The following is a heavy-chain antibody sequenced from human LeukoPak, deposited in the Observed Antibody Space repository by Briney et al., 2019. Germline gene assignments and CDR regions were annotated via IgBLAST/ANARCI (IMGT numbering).Heavy chain of an antibody. Sequence: SETMSLTSTVDGASISSYYWSWVRPPAGRGLEWIGRIYSSGNTNYNPSLKSRVTMSVDTSRNQFSLKLSSVTAADTAVYYCARESVGYCSGGSCPYYVDYWGQGTLVTVSS. V-gene: IGHV4-4*07. CDR3: ARESVGYCSGGSCPYYVDY. CDR1: GASISSYY. CDR2: IYSSGNT. D-gene: IGHD2-15*01. J-gene: IGHJ4*02.